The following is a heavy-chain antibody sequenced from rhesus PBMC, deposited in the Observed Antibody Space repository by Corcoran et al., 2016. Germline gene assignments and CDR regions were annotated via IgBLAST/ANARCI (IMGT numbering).Heavy chain of an antibody. CDR2: LYGSSTST. D-gene: IGHD3-3*01. CDR1: GFTFRDHYM. CDR3: ARENFWTLFDY. V-gene: IGHV4S10*01. Sequence: VQLVESGGGLVQPGGSLRLSCAASGFTFRDHYMSWVRQPQGKGLDWIGYLYGSSTSTNDNPSIKRLVTMSKDTSKIQFSLKLSSVTAADTAVYYCARENFWTLFDYWGQGVLVTVSS. J-gene: IGHJ4*01.